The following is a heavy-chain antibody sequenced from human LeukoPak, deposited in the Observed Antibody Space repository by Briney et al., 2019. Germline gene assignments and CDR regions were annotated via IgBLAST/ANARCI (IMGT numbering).Heavy chain of an antibody. D-gene: IGHD3-10*01. CDR3: AKSPGSRSYPHYFDY. V-gene: IGHV3-7*03. Sequence: GGSLRLSCAASGFSLSTYYMNWVRQAPGKGLEWVANIKHDGSEKSYVDSVKGRFTISRDNSKDTLYLQMNSLRAEDTAVYYCAKSPGSRSYPHYFDYWGQGTLVTVSS. CDR1: GFSLSTYY. CDR2: IKHDGSEK. J-gene: IGHJ4*02.